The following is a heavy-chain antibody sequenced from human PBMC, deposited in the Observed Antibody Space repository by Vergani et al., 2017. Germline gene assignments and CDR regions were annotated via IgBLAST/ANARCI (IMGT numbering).Heavy chain of an antibody. CDR2: ISGSGGST. CDR3: AKEQGSDSSGNFDY. Sequence: VQLVESGGGVVQPGRSLRLSCAASGFTFSSYGMHWVRQAPGKGLEWVSAISGSGGSTYYADSVKGRFTISRDNSKNTLYLQMNSLRAEDTAVYYCAKEQGSDSSGNFDYWGQGTLVTVSS. J-gene: IGHJ4*02. CDR1: GFTFSSYG. V-gene: IGHV3-23*04. D-gene: IGHD6-19*01.